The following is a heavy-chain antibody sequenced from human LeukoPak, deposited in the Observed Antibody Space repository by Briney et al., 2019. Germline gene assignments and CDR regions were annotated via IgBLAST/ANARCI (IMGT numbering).Heavy chain of an antibody. Sequence: GGSLRLSCAASGFTFSSYAMSWVRQAPGKGLEWVSAICGSGGSTYYADSVKGRFTISRDNSKNTLYLQMNSLRAEDTAVYYCAKQALITMVRGVTFDYWGQGTLVTVSS. CDR1: GFTFSSYA. D-gene: IGHD3-10*01. V-gene: IGHV3-23*01. CDR2: ICGSGGST. CDR3: AKQALITMVRGVTFDY. J-gene: IGHJ4*02.